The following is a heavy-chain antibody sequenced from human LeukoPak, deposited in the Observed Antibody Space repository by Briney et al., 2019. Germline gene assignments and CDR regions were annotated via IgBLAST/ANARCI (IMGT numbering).Heavy chain of an antibody. CDR2: IYYSGST. V-gene: IGHV4-59*01. J-gene: IGHJ3*02. Sequence: SETLSLTCTVSGGTIRSYYWSWIRQSPGKGLDCIGYIYYSGSTIYNPSLRRRVTISVDTSKNQFSLKLSSVTAADTAVYYCARCLSRCNNGFDIWGQGTMVTVSS. CDR3: ARCLSRCNNGFDI. CDR1: GGTIRSYY. D-gene: IGHD2/OR15-2a*01.